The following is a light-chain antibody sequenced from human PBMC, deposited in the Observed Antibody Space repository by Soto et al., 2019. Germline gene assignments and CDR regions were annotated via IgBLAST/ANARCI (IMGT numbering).Light chain of an antibody. Sequence: DIQMTQSPSSLSASVGDRVTITCRASQGISNYSAWYQQKPGKVPKLLIYAASTLQSGVPSRFSGSGSGTEFALTISSLQTEDVEIYYCQKYNSAPYTFCQGTKLEIK. J-gene: IGKJ2*01. V-gene: IGKV1-27*01. CDR3: QKYNSAPYT. CDR2: AAS. CDR1: QGISNY.